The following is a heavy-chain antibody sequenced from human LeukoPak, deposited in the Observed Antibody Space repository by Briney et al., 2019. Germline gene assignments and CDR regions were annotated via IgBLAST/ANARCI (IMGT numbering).Heavy chain of an antibody. J-gene: IGHJ4*02. V-gene: IGHV3-48*03. D-gene: IGHD2-15*01. CDR3: ARGQAASFDY. CDR1: GFTFSSYE. Sequence: GGSLRLSCAASGFTFSSYEMNWVRQAPGKGLEWVSYISSSGSTIYYTDSVKGRFTTSRDNAKNSLYLQMNSLRAEDTAVYYCARGQAASFDYWGQGTLVTVSS. CDR2: ISSSGSTI.